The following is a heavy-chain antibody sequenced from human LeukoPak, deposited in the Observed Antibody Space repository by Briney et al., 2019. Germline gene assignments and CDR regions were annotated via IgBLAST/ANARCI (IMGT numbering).Heavy chain of an antibody. D-gene: IGHD3-10*01. J-gene: IGHJ4*02. Sequence: GGSLRLSCAASGFTFSSYSMNWVRQAPGKGLEWVSSISSSSSYIYYADSVKGRFTISRDNAKNSLYLQMNSLRAEDTAVYYCARVGDYYGSGSYPSDYWGQGTLVTVSS. CDR3: ARVGDYYGSGSYPSDY. V-gene: IGHV3-21*01. CDR1: GFTFSSYS. CDR2: ISSSSSYI.